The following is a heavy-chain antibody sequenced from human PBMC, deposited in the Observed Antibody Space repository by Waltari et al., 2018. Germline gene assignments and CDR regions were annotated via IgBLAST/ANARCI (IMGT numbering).Heavy chain of an antibody. J-gene: IGHJ6*03. Sequence: QVQLVESGGGVVQPGTSLRLSCAASGFTFSSYTMHWVRQAPGKGLDWVAVISYDGSNKYYADSVKGRFTVSRDNSKNTLDLQMDSLRPEDTALYYCARTYESGSYYYMDVWGRGTTVAISS. D-gene: IGHD3-3*01. CDR1: GFTFSSYT. CDR2: ISYDGSNK. CDR3: ARTYESGSYYYMDV. V-gene: IGHV3-30*04.